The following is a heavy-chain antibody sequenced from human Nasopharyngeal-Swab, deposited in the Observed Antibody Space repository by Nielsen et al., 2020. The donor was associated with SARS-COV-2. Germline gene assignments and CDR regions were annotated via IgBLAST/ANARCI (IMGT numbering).Heavy chain of an antibody. D-gene: IGHD4-11*01. CDR1: GFTFSNAW. CDR3: TTRTVTRIDY. CDR2: IKSKTEGETI. J-gene: IGHJ4*02. V-gene: IGHV3-15*01. Sequence: GESLKISCVVSGFTFSNAWMSWVRQAPGKGLEWIGRIKSKTEGETIDYAAPAKGRFTISRDDSKNTLYLQMNGLEIEDTAVHYCTTRTVTRIDYWGQGTLVTVSS.